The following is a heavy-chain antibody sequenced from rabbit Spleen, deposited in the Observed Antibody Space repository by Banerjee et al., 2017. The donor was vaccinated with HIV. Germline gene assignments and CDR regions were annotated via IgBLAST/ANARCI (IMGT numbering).Heavy chain of an antibody. V-gene: IGHV1S8*01. CDR2: IEPIFGTT. CDR1: GFDFSNYG. CDR3: ARDGAGGSYFAL. Sequence: QEQLVESGGGPVQPGGSLKLSCKASGFDFSNYGVTWVRQAPGKGLEWIGYIEPIFGTTSYASWVNGRFTISSDNAQNTVDLQMNSLTAADTATYFCARDGAGGSYFALWGQGTLVTVS. J-gene: IGHJ6*01. D-gene: IGHD8-1*01.